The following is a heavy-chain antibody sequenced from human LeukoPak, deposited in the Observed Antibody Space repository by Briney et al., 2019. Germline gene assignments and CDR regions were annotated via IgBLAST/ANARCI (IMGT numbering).Heavy chain of an antibody. Sequence: SETLSFTCFGSGEPISSYYWSWIRQAPGRGPEYIGNAYYNGNTNYNPSLKSRVAISVDASKNQFSLKVDSVTTADTAVYYCARGDYDFWSGNWRFDTWGQGTLVTVSS. CDR3: ARGDYDFWSGNWRFDT. CDR2: AYYNGNT. D-gene: IGHD3-3*01. CDR1: GEPISSYY. J-gene: IGHJ4*02. V-gene: IGHV4-59*01.